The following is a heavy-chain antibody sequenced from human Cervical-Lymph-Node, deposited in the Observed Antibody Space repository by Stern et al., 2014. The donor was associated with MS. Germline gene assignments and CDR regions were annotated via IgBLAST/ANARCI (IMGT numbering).Heavy chain of an antibody. V-gene: IGHV3-23*04. CDR1: GFTFSTYA. CDR3: AKERTSYHFAMDV. CDR2: ISGSGGDT. D-gene: IGHD2-2*01. Sequence: EEQLVESGGGLVEPGGSLRLSCAASGFTFSTYAMTWVRQAPGKGLEWVSTISGSGGDTYYADSVKGRFTISRDNSKNTLSLQINGLRVDDTALYYCAKERTSYHFAMDVWGQGTTVTVSS. J-gene: IGHJ6*02.